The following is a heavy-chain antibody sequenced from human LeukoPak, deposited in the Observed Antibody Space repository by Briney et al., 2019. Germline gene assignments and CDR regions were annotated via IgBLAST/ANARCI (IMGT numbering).Heavy chain of an antibody. CDR1: GDSVTCNSAA. CDR2: TYYRSKWYN. Sequence: SQTLSLTFAISGDSVTCNSAAWIWIRQSPSRGLEWLGRTYYRSKWYNDYAVSVKSRITINPDTSKNQFSLQLNSVTPEDTAVYYCARGDIFGVVIHNWFDPWGQGTLVTVSS. V-gene: IGHV6-1*01. CDR3: ARGDIFGVVIHNWFDP. D-gene: IGHD3-3*01. J-gene: IGHJ5*02.